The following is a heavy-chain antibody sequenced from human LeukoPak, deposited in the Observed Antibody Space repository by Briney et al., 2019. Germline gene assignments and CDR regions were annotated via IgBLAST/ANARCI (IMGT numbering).Heavy chain of an antibody. CDR1: GGSISSSNYY. D-gene: IGHD5-24*01. CDR3: ASLGYKDREFDY. V-gene: IGHV4-39*02. Sequence: PSETLSLTCTVSGGSISSSNYYWGWIRQPPGKGLEWIGIVYYSGGTYYNPSLKSRVTILVDTSKNHFSLKLSSVTAADTAVYYCASLGYKDREFDYWGQGTLVTVSA. J-gene: IGHJ4*02. CDR2: VYYSGGT.